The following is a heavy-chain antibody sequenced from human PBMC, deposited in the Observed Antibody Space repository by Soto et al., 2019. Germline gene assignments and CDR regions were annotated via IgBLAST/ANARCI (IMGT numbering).Heavy chain of an antibody. D-gene: IGHD5-18*01. CDR2: IRSKAYGGTT. CDR3: TRCGYSYGYYYYGMDV. J-gene: IGHJ6*02. V-gene: IGHV3-49*03. Sequence: GGSLRLSCTASGFTFGDYAMSWFRQAPGKGLEWVGFIRSKAYGGTTEYAASVKGRFTISRDDSKSIAYLQMNSLKTEDTAVYYCTRCGYSYGYYYYGMDVWGQGTTVTVSS. CDR1: GFTFGDYA.